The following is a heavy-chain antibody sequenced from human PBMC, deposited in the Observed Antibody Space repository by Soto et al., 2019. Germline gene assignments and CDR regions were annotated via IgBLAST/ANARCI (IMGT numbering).Heavy chain of an antibody. D-gene: IGHD6-13*01. CDR3: ARDHGIAAPGYYYYGMDV. CDR1: GSSISCYN. J-gene: IGHJ6*02. CDR2: IYYSGST. V-gene: IGHV4-59*01. Sequence: LCATNTGAGSSISCYNWCWSRPPPGKGLEWIGYIYYSGSTNYNPSLKSRVTISVDTSKNPFSLKLSSLTAADTAVYYCARDHGIAAPGYYYYGMDVWCQGTSVT.